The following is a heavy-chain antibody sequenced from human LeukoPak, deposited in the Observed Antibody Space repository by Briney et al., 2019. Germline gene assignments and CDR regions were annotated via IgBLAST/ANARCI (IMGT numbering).Heavy chain of an antibody. CDR3: ARVYYGSGSYYNWRIDY. CDR1: GYTFTSHG. V-gene: IGHV1-18*01. D-gene: IGHD3-10*01. CDR2: ISAYNGNT. Sequence: GASVKVSCKASGYTFTSHGISWVRQAPGQGLEWMGWISAYNGNTNYAQKLQGRVTMTTDTSTSTAYMELRSLRSDDTAVYYCARVYYGSGSYYNWRIDYWGQGTLVTVSS. J-gene: IGHJ4*02.